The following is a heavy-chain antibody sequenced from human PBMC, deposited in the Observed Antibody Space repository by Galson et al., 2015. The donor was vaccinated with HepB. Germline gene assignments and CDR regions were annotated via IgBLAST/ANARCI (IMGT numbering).Heavy chain of an antibody. CDR1: GYSFTAFW. Sequence: QSGAEVKKPGESVTISCKGSGYSFTAFWITWVRQIPGKGLEWMGRIDPSDSYTDYSPSFQGHVPISVDKSITTAYLQWSSLKASDTAIYYCASRHYYFRSGTWYNVSDYWGQGTLVTVSS. D-gene: IGHD3-10*01. V-gene: IGHV5-10-1*01. CDR2: IDPSDSYT. J-gene: IGHJ4*02. CDR3: ASRHYYFRSGTWYNVSDY.